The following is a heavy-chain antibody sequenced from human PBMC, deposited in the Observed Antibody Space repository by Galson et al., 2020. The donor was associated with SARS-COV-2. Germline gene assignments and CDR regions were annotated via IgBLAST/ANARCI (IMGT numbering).Heavy chain of an antibody. D-gene: IGHD3-3*01. CDR2: IYTSGST. CDR1: GGSISSGSYY. J-gene: IGHJ6*04. Sequence: SETLSLTCTVSGGSISSGSYYWSWIRQPAGKGLEWIGRIYTSGSTNYNPSLKSRVTISVDTSKNQFSLKLSSVTAADTAVYYCAGDAVRLLEWSSLYYGMDVWGEGTTVTVSS. V-gene: IGHV4-61*02. CDR3: AGDAVRLLEWSSLYYGMDV.